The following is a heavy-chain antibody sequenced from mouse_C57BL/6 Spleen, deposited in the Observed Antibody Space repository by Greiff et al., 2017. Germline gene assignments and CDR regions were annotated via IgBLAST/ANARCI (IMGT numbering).Heavy chain of an antibody. J-gene: IGHJ2*01. CDR3: ARSNWACDY. CDR2: ISDGGSYT. CDR1: GFTFSSYA. D-gene: IGHD4-1*01. V-gene: IGHV5-4*01. Sequence: EVQLQQSGGGLVKPGGSLKLSCAASGFTFSSYAMSWVRQTPEKRLEWVATISDGGSYTYYPDNVKGRFTISRDNAKNNLYLQMSHLKSEDTAMYDCARSNWACDYWGQGTTLTVSS.